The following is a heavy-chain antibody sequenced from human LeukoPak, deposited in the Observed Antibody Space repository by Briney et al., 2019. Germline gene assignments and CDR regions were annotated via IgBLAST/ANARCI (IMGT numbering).Heavy chain of an antibody. Sequence: GGSLRLSCAASGFTFSSYSMNWVRQAPGKGLEWVSSISSSSSTIYYADSVKGRFTISRDNAKNSLYLQMNSLRAEDTAVYYCARDLEGNDVLDYWGQGTLVTVSS. CDR3: ARDLEGNDVLDY. V-gene: IGHV3-48*01. D-gene: IGHD1-1*01. CDR1: GFTFSSYS. CDR2: ISSSSSTI. J-gene: IGHJ4*02.